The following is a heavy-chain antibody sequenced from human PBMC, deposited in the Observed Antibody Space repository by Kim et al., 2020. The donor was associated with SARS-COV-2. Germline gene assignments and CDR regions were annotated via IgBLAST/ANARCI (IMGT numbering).Heavy chain of an antibody. CDR2: IGTGGAT. CDR3: IRGGIRVAGLDAFDV. J-gene: IGHJ3*01. V-gene: IGHV3-13*01. D-gene: IGHD6-19*01. CDR1: GFSLSSYD. Sequence: LSLTCAASGFSLSSYDMYWVRQTAGKGLEWVSAIGTGGATHYAVSVKGRFTISREKAKNSLYLQMDSLRAGDTAVYYCIRGGIRVAGLDAFDVWGQG.